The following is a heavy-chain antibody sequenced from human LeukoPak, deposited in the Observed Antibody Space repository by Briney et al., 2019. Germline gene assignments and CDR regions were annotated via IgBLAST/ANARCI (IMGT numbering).Heavy chain of an antibody. D-gene: IGHD2-15*01. Sequence: SETLSLTCTVSGDSIRTYYWSWIRQPPGKGLEWIGYIYFSGSTNYNPSLKSRVTISIDTSKHQFSLKLSSVTAADAPVYYCARSCSSGTCPFDFWGQGSLVTVSS. CDR1: GDSIRTYY. J-gene: IGHJ4*02. CDR2: IYFSGST. V-gene: IGHV4-59*01. CDR3: ARSCSSGTCPFDF.